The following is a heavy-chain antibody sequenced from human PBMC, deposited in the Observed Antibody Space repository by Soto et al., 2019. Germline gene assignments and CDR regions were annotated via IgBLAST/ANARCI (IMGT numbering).Heavy chain of an antibody. Sequence: ASVKVSCKASGYTFTSYALHWVRQAPGQRLEWMGWVNAGNGYTKYSQNFQGRVTITRDTSATTSYMELSGLRSEDTAVHYCARPLYADYFDYWGQGTLVTVSS. V-gene: IGHV1-3*01. J-gene: IGHJ4*02. CDR1: GYTFTSYA. D-gene: IGHD4-17*01. CDR3: ARPLYADYFDY. CDR2: VNAGNGYT.